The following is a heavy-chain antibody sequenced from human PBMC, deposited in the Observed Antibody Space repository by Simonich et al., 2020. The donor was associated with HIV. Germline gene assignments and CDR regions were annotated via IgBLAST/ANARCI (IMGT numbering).Heavy chain of an antibody. V-gene: IGHV1-2*02. Sequence: QVQLVQSGAEVKKPGASVKVSCKASGYTFTVYYMHWGRQAPGQGLEGMGWINPNSGGTNYAQKFQGRVTMTRDTSISTAYMELSRLRSDDTAVYYCAFLGGYDSSGFDAFDIWGQGTMVSVSS. CDR2: INPNSGGT. CDR3: AFLGGYDSSGFDAFDI. J-gene: IGHJ3*02. CDR1: GYTFTVYY. D-gene: IGHD3-22*01.